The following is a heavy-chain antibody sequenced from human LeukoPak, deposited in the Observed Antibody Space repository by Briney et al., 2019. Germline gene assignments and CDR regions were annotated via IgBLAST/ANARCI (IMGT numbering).Heavy chain of an antibody. CDR3: TRGSPTVSAGYN. D-gene: IGHD1-1*01. V-gene: IGHV3-53*01. J-gene: IGHJ4*02. Sequence: GGSLRLSCAASGFTFSDYVMNWVRQAPGKGLEWASVVYTDGRTLYADSVKGRFTISRDDSKNTVFLQMNSLRAEDTAIYFCTRGSPTVSAGYNWGRGTVVTVSS. CDR1: GFTFSDYV. CDR2: VYTDGRT.